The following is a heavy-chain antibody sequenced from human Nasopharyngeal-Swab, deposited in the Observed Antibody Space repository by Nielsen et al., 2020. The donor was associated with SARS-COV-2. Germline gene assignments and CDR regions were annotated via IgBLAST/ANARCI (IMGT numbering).Heavy chain of an antibody. V-gene: IGHV1-69*06. CDR3: ARTVDIVATISWAGYYYYGMDV. Sequence: WVRQAPGQGLEWMGGIIPIFGTANYAQKFQGRVTITADKSTSTAYMELSSLRSEDTAVYYCARTVDIVATISWAGYYYYGMDVWGQGTTATVSS. CDR2: IIPIFGTA. D-gene: IGHD5-12*01. J-gene: IGHJ6*02.